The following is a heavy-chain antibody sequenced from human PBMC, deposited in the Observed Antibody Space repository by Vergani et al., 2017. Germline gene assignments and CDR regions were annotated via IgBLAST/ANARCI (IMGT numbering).Heavy chain of an antibody. CDR2: IRGSGGST. J-gene: IGHJ4*02. CDR1: GFTFSSYA. V-gene: IGHV3-23*01. D-gene: IGHD3-10*01. CDR3: ITATDYYDSGYIYYVDY. Sequence: EVQLLESGGGLVQPGGSLRLSCAASGFTFSSYAMSWVRQAPGKGLEWVSAIRGSGGSTYYADSVKGRFTISRDNSKNTLYLQMNSLKTEDTAVYYCITATDYYDSGYIYYVDYWGQGTLVTVSS.